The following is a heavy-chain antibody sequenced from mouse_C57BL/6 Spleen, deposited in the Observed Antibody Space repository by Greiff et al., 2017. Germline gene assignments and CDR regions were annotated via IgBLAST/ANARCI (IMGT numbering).Heavy chain of an antibody. J-gene: IGHJ2*01. CDR2: IDPETGGT. V-gene: IGHV1-15*01. CDR3: AREGNGYPYFDY. D-gene: IGHD2-2*01. CDR1: GYTFTDYE. Sequence: VQLQQSGAELVRPGASVTLSCKASGYTFTDYEMHWVKQTPVHGLEWIGAIDPETGGTAYNQKFKGKAILTADKSSSTAYMQLSSLTSEDSAVYFCAREGNGYPYFDYWGQGTTLTVS.